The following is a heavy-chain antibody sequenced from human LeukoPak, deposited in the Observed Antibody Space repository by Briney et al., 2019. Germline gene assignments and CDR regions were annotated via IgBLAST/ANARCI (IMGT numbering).Heavy chain of an antibody. CDR2: ITSDGRTT. CDR1: GFTFSSYW. Sequence: GGSLRLPCAASGFTFSSYWMHWVRQAPGKGLVWVSRITSDGRTTSYADSVKGRFTVSRDNAKNTLYLEMNGLRAEDTAVYYCVRVRSSSWYDYWGQGALVTVSS. V-gene: IGHV3-74*01. CDR3: VRVRSSSWYDY. J-gene: IGHJ4*02. D-gene: IGHD6-13*01.